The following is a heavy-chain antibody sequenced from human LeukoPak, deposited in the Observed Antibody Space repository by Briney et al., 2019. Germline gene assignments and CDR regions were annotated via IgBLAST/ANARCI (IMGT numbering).Heavy chain of an antibody. V-gene: IGHV4-30-4*08. CDR1: GGSISSGDYY. J-gene: IGHJ4*02. CDR2: IYYSGST. D-gene: IGHD3-22*01. CDR3: ARESTRMTLYDSSGY. Sequence: SETLSLTCTVSGGSISSGDYYWRWIRQPPGKGLEWIGYIYYSGSTYYNPSLKSRVTISVDTSKNQFSLKLSSVTAADTAVYYCARESTRMTLYDSSGYWGQRTLVTVSS.